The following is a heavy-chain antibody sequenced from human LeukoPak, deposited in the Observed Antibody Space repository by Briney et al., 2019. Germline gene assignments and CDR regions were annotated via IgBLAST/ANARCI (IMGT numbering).Heavy chain of an antibody. J-gene: IGHJ6*02. CDR3: AAAPSPDVDTAMVYYYGMDV. V-gene: IGHV3-23*01. CDR1: GFTFSGYA. Sequence: PGGSLRLSCAASGFTFSGYAMSWVRQAPGKGLEXXXXXSGSGGSTYYADSVKGRFTISRDNSKNTLYLQMNSLRAEDTAVYYCAAAPSPDVDTAMVYYYGMDVWGQGTTVTVSS. D-gene: IGHD5-18*01. CDR2: XSGSGGST.